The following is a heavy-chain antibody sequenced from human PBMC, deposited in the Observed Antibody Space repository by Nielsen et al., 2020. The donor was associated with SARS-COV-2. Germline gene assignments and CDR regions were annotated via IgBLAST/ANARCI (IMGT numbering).Heavy chain of an antibody. CDR1: GYTFTSYW. J-gene: IGHJ6*03. CDR3: ARYASEYYYYYYMDV. Sequence: GESLKISCQGSGYTFTSYWIGWVRQMPGKGLEWMGVIYPRDSDTRYNPSFQGHVAISADKSISTAYLQWSSLKASDTAMYYCARYASEYYYYYYMDVWGTGTTVTVPS. D-gene: IGHD2-2*01. V-gene: IGHV5-51*01. CDR2: IYPRDSDT.